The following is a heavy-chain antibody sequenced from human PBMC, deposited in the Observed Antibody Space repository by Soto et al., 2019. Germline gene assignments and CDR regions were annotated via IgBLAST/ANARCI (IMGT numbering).Heavy chain of an antibody. CDR3: ANHRKRGQHPPGDRPAHQLNWFDR. CDR1: GSSISSSSYY. V-gene: IGHV4-39*02. D-gene: IGHD3-16*01. Sequence: SETMPLTGTVSGSSISSSSYYWGWLRQTPGKGLEWIGSISYSGSTYYNPSLKSRVTISVDTSKNHFSPKLSYVPASDTAVYYGANHRKRGQHPPGDRPAHQLNWFDRWGQGTLVTVSS. CDR2: ISYSGST. J-gene: IGHJ5*02.